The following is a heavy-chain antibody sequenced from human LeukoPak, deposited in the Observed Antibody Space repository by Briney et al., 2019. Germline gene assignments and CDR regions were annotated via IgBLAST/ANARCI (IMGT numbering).Heavy chain of an antibody. CDR2: IIPIFGTA. CDR1: GGTFNNDV. J-gene: IGHJ4*02. CDR3: ARDAVAGTGGFDY. Sequence: SVKVSCKASGGTFNNDVISWVRQAPGQGLEWMGGIIPIFGTANYAQKFQGRVTITADESTSTAYMELSSLRSEDTAVYYCARDAVAGTGGFDYWGQGTLVTVSS. D-gene: IGHD6-19*01. V-gene: IGHV1-69*01.